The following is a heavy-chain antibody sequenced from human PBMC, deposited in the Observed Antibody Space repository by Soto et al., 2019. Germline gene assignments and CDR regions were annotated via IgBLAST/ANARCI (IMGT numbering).Heavy chain of an antibody. Sequence: EVQLVESGGGLVKPGGSLRLSCAASGFTFSTYNMNWVRQAPGKGLEWVSSISSGSSYIYYADSVKGRFTISRDNAKNSLYLQMNSLRAEDTALYYCARGGIGGKGVYDYWGQGTLVTVSS. J-gene: IGHJ4*02. CDR3: ARGGIGGKGVYDY. D-gene: IGHD1-26*01. CDR2: ISSGSSYI. CDR1: GFTFSTYN. V-gene: IGHV3-21*01.